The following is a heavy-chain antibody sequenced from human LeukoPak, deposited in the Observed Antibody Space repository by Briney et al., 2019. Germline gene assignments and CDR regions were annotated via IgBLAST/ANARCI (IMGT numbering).Heavy chain of an antibody. Sequence: PSETLSLTCAVSDGSFSGYYWSWIRQPPGKGLEWIGEINHSGSTNYNPSLKSRVTISVDTSKSQFSLKLSSVTAADTAVYYGARAADYYDSSGYSHWGQGTLVTVSS. CDR2: INHSGST. CDR3: ARAADYYDSSGYSH. V-gene: IGHV4-34*01. J-gene: IGHJ4*02. D-gene: IGHD3-22*01. CDR1: DGSFSGYY.